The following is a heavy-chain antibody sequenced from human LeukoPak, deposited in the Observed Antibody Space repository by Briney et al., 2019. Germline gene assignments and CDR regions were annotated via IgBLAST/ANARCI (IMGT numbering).Heavy chain of an antibody. J-gene: IGHJ4*02. CDR1: GFTFSSYR. Sequence: GGSLRLSCAASGFTFSSYRMTWVRQAPGKGLEWVSSISSSSSYIYYADSVKGRFTISRDNAKNSLYLQMNSLRAEDTAVYYCARGYSSGYCVDYWGQGTLVTVSS. D-gene: IGHD3-22*01. CDR2: ISSSSSYI. V-gene: IGHV3-21*01. CDR3: ARGYSSGYCVDY.